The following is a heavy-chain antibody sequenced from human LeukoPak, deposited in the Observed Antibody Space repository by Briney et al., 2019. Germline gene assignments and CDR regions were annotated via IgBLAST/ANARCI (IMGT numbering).Heavy chain of an antibody. J-gene: IGHJ4*02. Sequence: SETLSLTCTVSGGSISSYYWSWIRRPAGKGLEWIGRIYTSGSTNYNPSLKSRVTMSVDTSKNQFSLKLSSATAADTAVYYCARGYYDFWSGYYYYFDYWGQGTLVTVSS. D-gene: IGHD3-3*01. V-gene: IGHV4-4*07. CDR2: IYTSGST. CDR3: ARGYYDFWSGYYYYFDY. CDR1: GGSISSYY.